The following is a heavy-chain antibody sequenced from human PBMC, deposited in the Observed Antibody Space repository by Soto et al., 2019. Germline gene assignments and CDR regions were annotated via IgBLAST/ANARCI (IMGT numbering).Heavy chain of an antibody. CDR1: GCSISSSSSY. V-gene: IGHV4-39*01. CDR2: IYYSGST. CDR3: ARQSEYYYASGRAAPLYGMDV. Sequence: PSETLSLTCTVSGCSISSSSSYWGWIRQPPGKGLEWIGNIYYSGSTYNNPSLKSRVTTSVDTSKNQFSLKLSSVTAADTAVYYCARQSEYYYASGRAAPLYGMDVWGQGTTVTVSS. J-gene: IGHJ6*02. D-gene: IGHD3-10*01.